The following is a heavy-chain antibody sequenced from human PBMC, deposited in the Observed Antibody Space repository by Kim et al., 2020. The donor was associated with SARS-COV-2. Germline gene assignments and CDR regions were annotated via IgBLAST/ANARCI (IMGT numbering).Heavy chain of an antibody. CDR3: ARRVEGAFNF. V-gene: IGHV3-23*01. J-gene: IGHJ3*01. CDR2: ITGSGST. Sequence: GGSLRLSCAASGFMFNIFSMGWVRQAPGKVLECVSAITGSGSTYYADSVRGRFTISRDNSKNILYLQMNSLRAEDTALYYCARRVEGAFNFWCQGTVVT. CDR1: GFMFNIFS.